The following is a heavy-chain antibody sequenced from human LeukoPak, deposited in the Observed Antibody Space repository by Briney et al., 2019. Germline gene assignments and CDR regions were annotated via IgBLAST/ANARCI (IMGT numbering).Heavy chain of an antibody. CDR2: ISGSGGST. V-gene: IGHV3-23*01. J-gene: IGHJ4*02. CDR1: GFTFSSYA. D-gene: IGHD6-19*01. Sequence: PGGSLRLSCAASGFTFSSYAMSWVRQAPGKGLEWVSAISGSGGSTYYADSVKGRFTVSRDNSKNTLYLQMNSLRAEDTAVYYCAKVSSGWLTAFDYWGQGTLVTVSS. CDR3: AKVSSGWLTAFDY.